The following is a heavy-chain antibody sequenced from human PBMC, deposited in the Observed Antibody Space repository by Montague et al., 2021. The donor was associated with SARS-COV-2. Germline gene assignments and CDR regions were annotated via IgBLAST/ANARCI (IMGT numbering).Heavy chain of an antibody. J-gene: IGHJ4*02. V-gene: IGHV2-5*02. CDR3: VRGSHYGNSGYCGPFDS. D-gene: IGHD3-22*01. CDR2: IYWDDDK. CDR1: GFSLTTNGVG. Sequence: ALVKPSKTLTLTCTFSGFSLTTNGVGVGWIRQPPGKALEWVALIYWDDDKCFSPSLKTRLTISKDTSKKQVVLTLTHMDPVDTATYFCVRGSHYGNSGYCGPFDSWGQGPLVTVSS.